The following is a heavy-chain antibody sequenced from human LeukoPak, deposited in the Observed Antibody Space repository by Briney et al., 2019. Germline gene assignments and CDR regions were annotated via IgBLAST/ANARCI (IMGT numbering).Heavy chain of an antibody. CDR3: ARDRTRTGYSSGWYHDY. V-gene: IGHV1-2*02. D-gene: IGHD6-19*01. CDR1: GYTFTGYY. J-gene: IGHJ4*02. CDR2: INPNSGGT. Sequence: GASVKVSCKASGYTFTGYYMHWVRQAPGQGLEWMGWINPNSGGTNYAQKFQGRVTMTRDTSISTAYMELSRLTSDDTAVYYCARDRTRTGYSSGWYHDYWGQGTLVTVSS.